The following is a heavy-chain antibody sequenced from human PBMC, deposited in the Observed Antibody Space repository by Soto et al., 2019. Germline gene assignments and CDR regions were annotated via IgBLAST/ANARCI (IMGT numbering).Heavy chain of an antibody. CDR2: IYYSGST. Sequence: SETLSLTCTLFGRSIVSSHSYWGWIRQPPGKGLEWIGTIYYSGSTYYNPSLKSRVTISVDTSKNQFSLKLSSVTAADTAVYYCARLVVGYCSGGSCYENPYYYYMDVWGKGTTVTVSS. D-gene: IGHD2-15*01. J-gene: IGHJ6*03. V-gene: IGHV4-39*01. CDR1: GRSIVSSHSY. CDR3: ARLVVGYCSGGSCYENPYYYYMDV.